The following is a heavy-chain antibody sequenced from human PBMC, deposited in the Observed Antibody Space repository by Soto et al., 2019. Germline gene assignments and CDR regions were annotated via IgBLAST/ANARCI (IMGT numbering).Heavy chain of an antibody. V-gene: IGHV3-23*01. CDR3: AKEAVPRDSSGWYVRTRPGSYYMDV. J-gene: IGHJ6*03. CDR1: GFTFSSYA. CDR2: ISGSGGST. Sequence: GGSLRLSCAASGFTFSSYAMSWVRQAPGKGLEWVSAISGSGGSTYYADSVKGRFTISRDNSKNTLYLQMNSLRAEDTAVYYCAKEAVPRDSSGWYVRTRPGSYYMDVWGKGTTVTVSS. D-gene: IGHD6-19*01.